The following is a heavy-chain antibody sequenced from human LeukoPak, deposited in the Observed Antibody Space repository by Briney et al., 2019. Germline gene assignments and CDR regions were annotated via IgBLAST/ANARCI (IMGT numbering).Heavy chain of an antibody. Sequence: TSETLSLTCTVSGGSISSHYWSWIRQPPGEGLEWIAYIYYSGSTNYNPSLKSRVTISVDTSKNQFSLKLSSVTAADTAVYYCARATTGYGLRYFDYWGQGTLVTVSS. V-gene: IGHV4-59*11. CDR3: ARATTGYGLRYFDY. CDR2: IYYSGST. CDR1: GGSISSHY. J-gene: IGHJ4*02. D-gene: IGHD5-18*01.